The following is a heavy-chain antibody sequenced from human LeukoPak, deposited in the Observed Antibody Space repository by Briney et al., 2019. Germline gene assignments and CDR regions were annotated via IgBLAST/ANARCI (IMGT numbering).Heavy chain of an antibody. V-gene: IGHV1-69*05. CDR3: ARRYYYDSSGRNDAFDI. Sequence: GASVKVSCKASGGTFSSYAISWVRQAPGQGLGWMGRIIPIFGTANYAQKFQGRVTITTDESTSTAYMELSSLRSEDTAVYYCARRYYYDSSGRNDAFDIWGQGTMVTVSS. D-gene: IGHD3-22*01. CDR1: GGTFSSYA. CDR2: IIPIFGTA. J-gene: IGHJ3*02.